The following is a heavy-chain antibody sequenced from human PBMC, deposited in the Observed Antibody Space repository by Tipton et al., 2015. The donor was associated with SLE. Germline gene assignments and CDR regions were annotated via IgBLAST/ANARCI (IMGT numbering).Heavy chain of an antibody. D-gene: IGHD5-24*01. CDR1: GGSISSHY. Sequence: LRLSCTVSGGSISSHYWSWIRQPPGKGLEWIGYIYTSGSTNYNPSLKSRVTISVDTSKNQFSLKLSSVTAADTAVYYCARDWDGDAFDIWGQGTMVTVSS. J-gene: IGHJ3*02. CDR2: IYTSGST. CDR3: ARDWDGDAFDI. V-gene: IGHV4-4*09.